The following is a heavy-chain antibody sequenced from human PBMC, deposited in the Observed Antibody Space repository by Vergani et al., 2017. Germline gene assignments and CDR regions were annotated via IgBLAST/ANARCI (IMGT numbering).Heavy chain of an antibody. Sequence: QVQLQQWGAGLLKPSETLSLTCAVYGGSFSGYYWSWIRQPPGKGLEWIGYIYYSGSTYYNPSLKSRVTISVDTSKNQFSLKLSSVTAADTAVYYCARGSAHYYDSSGPPDYWGQGTLVTVSS. V-gene: IGHV4-34*01. CDR1: GGSFSGYY. CDR2: IYYSGST. CDR3: ARGSAHYYDSSGPPDY. J-gene: IGHJ4*02. D-gene: IGHD3-22*01.